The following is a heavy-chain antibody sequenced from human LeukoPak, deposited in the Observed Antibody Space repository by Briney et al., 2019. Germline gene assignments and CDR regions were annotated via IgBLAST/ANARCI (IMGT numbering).Heavy chain of an antibody. CDR3: ARDGIAAAGTLTSYNWFDP. V-gene: IGHV3-20*04. D-gene: IGHD6-13*01. J-gene: IGHJ5*02. Sequence: GGSLRLSCAASGFTFDDYGMSWVRQAPGKGLEWVSGINWNGGSTGYADSVKGRFTISRDNAKNSLYLQMNSLRAEDTVLYYCARDGIAAAGTLTSYNWFDPWGQGTLVTVSS. CDR2: INWNGGST. CDR1: GFTFDDYG.